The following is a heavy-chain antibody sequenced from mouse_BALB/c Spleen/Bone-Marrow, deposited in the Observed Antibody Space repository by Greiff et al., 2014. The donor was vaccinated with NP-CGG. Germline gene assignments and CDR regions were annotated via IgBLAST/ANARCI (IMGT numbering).Heavy chain of an antibody. Sequence: QVQLQQSGPGLVAPSQCLSITCTVSGFSLTSYGVHWVRQPPGKGLEWLGVIWAGGSTNYNSALMSRLSISKDNSKSQVFLKMNSLQTDDTAMYYCARDYGSSYYAMDYWGQGTSVTVSS. CDR1: GFSLTSYG. CDR3: ARDYGSSYYAMDY. J-gene: IGHJ4*01. D-gene: IGHD1-1*01. CDR2: IWAGGST. V-gene: IGHV2-9*02.